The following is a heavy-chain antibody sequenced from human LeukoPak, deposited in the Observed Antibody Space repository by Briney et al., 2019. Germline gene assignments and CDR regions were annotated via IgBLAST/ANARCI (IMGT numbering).Heavy chain of an antibody. CDR1: GFSFNSYW. Sequence: GGSLRLSCAASGFSFNSYWMSWVRQAPGKGREWVANIKQDGSEKSYVDSVKGRFTISRDNAKNSLYLQMNSLGAEDTAVYYCARVRAVAGYFDYWGQGTLVTVSS. D-gene: IGHD6-19*01. CDR3: ARVRAVAGYFDY. V-gene: IGHV3-7*03. CDR2: IKQDGSEK. J-gene: IGHJ4*02.